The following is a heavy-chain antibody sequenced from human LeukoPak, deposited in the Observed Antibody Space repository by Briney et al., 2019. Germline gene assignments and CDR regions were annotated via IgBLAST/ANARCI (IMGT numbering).Heavy chain of an antibody. CDR1: GFTFSNAW. D-gene: IGHD6-19*01. J-gene: IGHJ6*03. V-gene: IGHV3-15*01. CDR2: IKSKTDGGTT. CDR3: TTVRPGESSGWYYYYYMDV. Sequence: GGSLRLSCAASGFTFSNAWMSWVRQAPGKGLEWVGRIKSKTDGGTTDYAAPVKGRFTISRDDSKNTLYLQMNSLKTEDTAVYYCTTVRPGESSGWYYYYYMDVWGKGTTVTVSS.